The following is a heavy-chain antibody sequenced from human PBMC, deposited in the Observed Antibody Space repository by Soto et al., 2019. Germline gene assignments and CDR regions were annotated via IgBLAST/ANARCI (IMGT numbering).Heavy chain of an antibody. V-gene: IGHV3-11*01. CDR3: ARARPDIVMVVGETPGYYGMDV. CDR1: GFTFGDYY. J-gene: IGHJ6*02. Sequence: GGSLRLSCAASGFTFGDYYMSWVRQAPGKGLEWISYINSRGSTIYYADSVKGRFTISRDNAKNSQYLQMNSVRVEDTAVYYCARARPDIVMVVGETPGYYGMDVWGQGTTVTVSS. CDR2: INSRGSTI. D-gene: IGHD2-8*02.